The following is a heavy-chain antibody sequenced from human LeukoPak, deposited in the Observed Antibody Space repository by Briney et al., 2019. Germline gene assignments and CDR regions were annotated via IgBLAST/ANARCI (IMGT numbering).Heavy chain of an antibody. Sequence: PGGSLRLSCAASGFTFSSYGMHWVRQAPGKGLEWVAVIWYDGSNKYYADSVKGRFTISRDNSKNTLYLQMNSLRAEDTAVYYCARDRFYDSSGYYYGTSSDYWGQGTLVTVSS. J-gene: IGHJ4*02. CDR3: ARDRFYDSSGYYYGTSSDY. V-gene: IGHV3-33*01. D-gene: IGHD3-22*01. CDR1: GFTFSSYG. CDR2: IWYDGSNK.